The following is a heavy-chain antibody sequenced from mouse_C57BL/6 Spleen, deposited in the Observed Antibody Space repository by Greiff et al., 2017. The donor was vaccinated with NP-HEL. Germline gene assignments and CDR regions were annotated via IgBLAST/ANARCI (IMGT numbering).Heavy chain of an antibody. J-gene: IGHJ1*03. CDR1: GFTFSSYA. Sequence: EVQLVESGGGLVKPGGSLKLSCAASGFTFSSYAMSWVRQTPEKRLEWVATISDGGSYTYYPDNVKGRFTISRDNAKNNLYLQMSHLKSEDTAMYYCARDTYGSSLEYFDVWGTGTTVTVSS. D-gene: IGHD1-1*01. CDR3: ARDTYGSSLEYFDV. V-gene: IGHV5-4*01. CDR2: ISDGGSYT.